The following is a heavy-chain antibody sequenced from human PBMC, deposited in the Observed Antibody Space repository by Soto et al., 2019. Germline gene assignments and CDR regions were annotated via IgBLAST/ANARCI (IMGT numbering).Heavy chain of an antibody. Sequence: EVQLVESGGGLVQPGRSLRLSCAASGFTFDDYVMHWVRQAPGKGLEWVSGINWNSGSIGYADSVKGRFTISRDNAKNSLYLQMNSLRAEDTALYYCAKGDSSGWFGNWFDPWGQGTLVTVSS. D-gene: IGHD6-19*01. CDR2: INWNSGSI. J-gene: IGHJ5*02. CDR3: AKGDSSGWFGNWFDP. CDR1: GFTFDDYV. V-gene: IGHV3-9*01.